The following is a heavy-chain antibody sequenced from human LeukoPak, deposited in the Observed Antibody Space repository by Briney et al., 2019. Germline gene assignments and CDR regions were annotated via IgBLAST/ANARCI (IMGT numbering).Heavy chain of an antibody. CDR2: IYYTGST. V-gene: IGHV4-39*01. CDR3: ARHPGDFDY. Sequence: SETLSPTCTVSGGSISSSSYYWAWARQPPGKGLEWVGSIYYTGSTYYNPSLQSRVTISADMSKNQFSLKLTSVTAADTAIYYCARHPGDFDYWGQGTLVTVSS. J-gene: IGHJ4*02. CDR1: GGSISSSSYY.